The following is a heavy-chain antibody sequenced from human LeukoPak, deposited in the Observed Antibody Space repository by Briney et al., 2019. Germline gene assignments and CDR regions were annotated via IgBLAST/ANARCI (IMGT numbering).Heavy chain of an antibody. D-gene: IGHD5-24*01. CDR1: GFRFNTYR. CDR2: IYPGYSGN. J-gene: IGHJ4*02. CDR3: ARLTSMATTPGEY. Sequence: GGSLKLSCAASGFRFNTYRIRWVRQVPGKSLEWMGIIYPGYSGNRYSPSFQGQVTISADKSISTAYLHWSSLKASDTAMYYCARLTSMATTPGEYWGQGTLVTVSS. V-gene: IGHV5-51*01.